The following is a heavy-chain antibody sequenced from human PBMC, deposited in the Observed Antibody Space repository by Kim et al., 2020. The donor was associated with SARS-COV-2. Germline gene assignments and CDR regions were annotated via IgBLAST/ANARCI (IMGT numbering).Heavy chain of an antibody. V-gene: IGHV1-18*01. D-gene: IGHD2-21*01. CDR3: AREGLNCGGDCYPDY. J-gene: IGHJ4*02. Sequence: QKLQGRVTMTTDASTSTAYMELRSLRSDDTAVYYCAREGLNCGGDCYPDYWGQGTLVTVSS.